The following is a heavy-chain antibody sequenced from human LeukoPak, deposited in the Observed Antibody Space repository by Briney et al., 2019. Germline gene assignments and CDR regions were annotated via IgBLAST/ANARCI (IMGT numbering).Heavy chain of an antibody. J-gene: IGHJ4*02. D-gene: IGHD3-22*01. CDR3: ARVGYDSSGYYCAY. CDR1: GYTFTSYD. V-gene: IGHV1-8*01. Sequence: GASVKVSCKASGYTFTSYDINWVRQATGQGLEWMGRMNPNSGNTGYAQKFQGRVTMTRNTSISTAYMELSSLRSEDTAVYYCARVGYDSSGYYCAYWGQGTLVTVSS. CDR2: MNPNSGNT.